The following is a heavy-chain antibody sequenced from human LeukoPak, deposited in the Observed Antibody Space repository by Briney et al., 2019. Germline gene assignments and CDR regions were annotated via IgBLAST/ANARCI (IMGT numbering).Heavy chain of an antibody. V-gene: IGHV3-23*01. CDR2: ISGSGGST. CDR3: PKAEDYGSGRPYYFDY. D-gene: IGHD3-10*01. J-gene: IGHJ4*02. Sequence: GGSLRLSCAASGFTFSSYAMSWVRQAPGKGLEWVSAISGSGGSTYYADSVKGRFTISRDNSKNTLYLQMNSLRAEDTAVYYCPKAEDYGSGRPYYFDYWGQGTLVTVSS. CDR1: GFTFSSYA.